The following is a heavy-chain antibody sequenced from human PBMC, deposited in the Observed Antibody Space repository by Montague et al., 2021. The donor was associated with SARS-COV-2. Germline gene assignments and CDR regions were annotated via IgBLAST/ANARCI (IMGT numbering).Heavy chain of an antibody. CDR2: ISYDGSNK. CDR1: GFTFSSYA. D-gene: IGHD1-26*01. Sequence: SLRLSCAASGFTFSSYAMHWVRQAPGKGLEWVAVISYDGSNKYYADSVKGRFTISRDNSKNTLSLQMNSPRAEDTAVYYCSRSYGGSYLDAFDSWGQGTMVTVSS. CDR3: SRSYGGSYLDAFDS. J-gene: IGHJ3*02. V-gene: IGHV3-30-3*01.